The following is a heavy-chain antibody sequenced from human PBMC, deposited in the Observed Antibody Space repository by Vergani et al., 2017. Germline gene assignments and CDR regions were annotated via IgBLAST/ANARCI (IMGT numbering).Heavy chain of an antibody. V-gene: IGHV3-7*03. J-gene: IGHJ4*01. Sequence: EVQLVASEGGLVQRGGSLRLSCEASGFTFSNLWMTWVRQAPGKGLEWVANIKQDGSEKYYVDSVKGRFTISRDISKNTLYLQMNSLRVEDTAVYYCARAYGRYDWFDYWGQRTLVTVSS. D-gene: IGHD1-20*01. CDR2: IKQDGSEK. CDR1: GFTFSNLW. CDR3: ARAYGRYDWFDY.